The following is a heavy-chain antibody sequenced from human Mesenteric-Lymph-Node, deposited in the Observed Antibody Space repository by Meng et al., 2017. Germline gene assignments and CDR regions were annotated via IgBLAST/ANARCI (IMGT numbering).Heavy chain of an antibody. J-gene: IGHJ5*02. D-gene: IGHD4-17*01. Sequence: QVQLVQSGAEVKKPGASVKVSCKASGYTFTSYYMHWVRQAPGQGLEWMGIINSSGGSRSYAQKFQGRVTMTRDTSTSTVYMELSSLRSEDTAVYYCVRGPTVTTEFRTKTWFDPWGQGTLVTVSS. V-gene: IGHV1-46*03. CDR1: GYTFTSYY. CDR2: INSSGGSR. CDR3: VRGPTVTTEFRTKTWFDP.